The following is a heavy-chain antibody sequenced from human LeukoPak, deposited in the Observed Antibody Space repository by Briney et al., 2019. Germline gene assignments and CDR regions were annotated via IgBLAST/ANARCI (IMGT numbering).Heavy chain of an antibody. D-gene: IGHD1-26*01. J-gene: IGHJ4*02. V-gene: IGHV4-59*01. CDR2: IYYSGST. Sequence: PSETLSLTCTVSGGSISSYYWSWIRQPPGKGLEWIGYIYYSGSTNYNPSLKSRVTISVDTSKNQFSLKLSSVTAADTAVYYCARARYSGSSLGDFDYWGQGTLVTVSS. CDR1: GGSISSYY. CDR3: ARARYSGSSLGDFDY.